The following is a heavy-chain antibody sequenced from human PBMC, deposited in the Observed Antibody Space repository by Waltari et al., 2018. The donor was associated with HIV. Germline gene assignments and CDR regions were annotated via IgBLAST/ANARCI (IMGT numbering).Heavy chain of an antibody. CDR1: GGSFSGYY. Sequence: QVQLQQWGAGLLKPSETMSLTCAVYGGSFSGYYWSWIRQPPGKGLEWIGEINHSGSTNYNPSLKSRVTISVDTSKNQFSLKLSSVTAADTAVYYCARGITMDVWGQGTTVTVSS. V-gene: IGHV4-34*01. CDR2: INHSGST. CDR3: ARGITMDV. J-gene: IGHJ6*02.